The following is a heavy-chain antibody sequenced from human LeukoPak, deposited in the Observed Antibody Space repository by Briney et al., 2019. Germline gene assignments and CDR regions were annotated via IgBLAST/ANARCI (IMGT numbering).Heavy chain of an antibody. CDR1: GFTFSSYA. Sequence: GGSLRLSCAASGFTFSSYAMHWVRQAPGKGLEWVAVISYDGSNKYYADSVKGRFTISRDNAKNSLYLQMNSLRAEDTAVYYCARDPTQKQWLVSLWPYYFDYWGQGTLVTVSS. D-gene: IGHD6-19*01. J-gene: IGHJ4*02. CDR3: ARDPTQKQWLVSLWPYYFDY. V-gene: IGHV3-30-3*01. CDR2: ISYDGSNK.